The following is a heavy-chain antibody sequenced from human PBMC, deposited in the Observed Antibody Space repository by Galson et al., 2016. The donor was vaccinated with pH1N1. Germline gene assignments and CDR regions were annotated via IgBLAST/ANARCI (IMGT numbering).Heavy chain of an antibody. J-gene: IGHJ3*01. CDR2: IYWDDDK. CDR1: GFSVSSSGMG. Sequence: PALVKPPQTLTLTCNFSGFSVSSSGMGVGWIRQPPGKGLEWLAVIYWDDDKRYSPSLNSRLTTHKDKSKNQVVLKMTNMEPADTATYYCAHREVMITNAFEFWGQGTKVTVSS. V-gene: IGHV2-5*02. CDR3: AHREVMITNAFEF. D-gene: IGHD3-16*01.